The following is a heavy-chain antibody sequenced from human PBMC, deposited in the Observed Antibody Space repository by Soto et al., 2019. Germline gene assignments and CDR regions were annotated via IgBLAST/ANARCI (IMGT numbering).Heavy chain of an antibody. CDR2: ITQSGST. CDR3: ARRSPRGSALWGKYYFDY. V-gene: IGHV4-34*01. D-gene: IGHD3-16*01. CDR1: GGSFSGYY. J-gene: IGHJ4*02. Sequence: QVQLQQWGAGLLKPSETLSLTCAVYGGSFSGYYWIWIRQPPGKGLEWIGEITQSGSTNYNPSLKRRVTISVDTSKNQFSLKLSSVTAADTAVYYCARRSPRGSALWGKYYFDYWGQGTLVTVSS.